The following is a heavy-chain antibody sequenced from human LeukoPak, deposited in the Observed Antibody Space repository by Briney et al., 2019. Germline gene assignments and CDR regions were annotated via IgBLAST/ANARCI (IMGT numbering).Heavy chain of an antibody. D-gene: IGHD1-14*01. V-gene: IGHV4-34*01. CDR2: SNYNGEIT. J-gene: IGHJ6*02. CDR1: GGSFSGYL. Sequence: KSSETLSLTGAVPGGSFSGYLWSWLRQPPGKGLEWVVESNYNGEITNYNPSLKSRVTISIDKSKHQFSLKLTSVTAADTAVYYCPRSGLTGMRKYPRADYYYSGMAAWGRGTAVTVSS. CDR3: PRSGLTGMRKYPRADYYYSGMAA.